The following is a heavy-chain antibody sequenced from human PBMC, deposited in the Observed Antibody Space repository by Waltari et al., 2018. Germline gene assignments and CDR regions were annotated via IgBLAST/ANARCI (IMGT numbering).Heavy chain of an antibody. D-gene: IGHD3-16*02. V-gene: IGHV4-38-2*01. CDR3: ARVFYDYIWGSYRRQYYFDY. Sequence: QVQLQESGPGLVKPSETLSLTCAVSGYSISSGYYWGWNRQPPGTGLEWIGSIYHSGSTYYNPSLKSRVTISVDTSKNQFSLKLSSVTAADTAVYYCARVFYDYIWGSYRRQYYFDYWGQGTLVTVSS. CDR2: IYHSGST. J-gene: IGHJ4*02. CDR1: GYSISSGYY.